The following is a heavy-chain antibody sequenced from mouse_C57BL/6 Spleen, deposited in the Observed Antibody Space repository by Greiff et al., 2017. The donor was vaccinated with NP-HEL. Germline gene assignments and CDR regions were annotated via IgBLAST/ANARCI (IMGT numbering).Heavy chain of an antibody. D-gene: IGHD2-14*01. CDR3: AKGESTKGGNYYAKDD. J-gene: IGHJ4*01. CDR2: IGGDGSS. CDR1: GFSFTSYG. V-gene: IGHV2-3*01. Sequence: VQRVESGPGLVAPSQCLSITCTVSGFSFTSYGVRWVRQPPGKGLEWRGVIGGDGSSNYHSALISRLSISKDNSKSQVFLKLNSLQTDDTDTYYRAKGESTKGGNYYAKDDWGKGTSVTVST.